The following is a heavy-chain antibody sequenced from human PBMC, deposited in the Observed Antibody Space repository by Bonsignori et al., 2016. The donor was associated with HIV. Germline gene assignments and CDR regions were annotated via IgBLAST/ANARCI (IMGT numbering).Heavy chain of an antibody. Sequence: WVRQAPGQGLEWMGGIIPILGIANYAQKFQGRVTITADESTSTAYMELSSLRSEDTAVYYCARDLDGYSGYGRGWGQGTLVTVSS. D-gene: IGHD5-12*01. V-gene: IGHV1-69*10. J-gene: IGHJ4*02. CDR3: ARDLDGYSGYGRG. CDR2: IIPILGIA.